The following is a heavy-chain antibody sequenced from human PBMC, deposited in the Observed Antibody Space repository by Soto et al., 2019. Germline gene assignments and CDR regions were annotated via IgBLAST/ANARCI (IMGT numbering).Heavy chain of an antibody. D-gene: IGHD3-10*01. CDR3: AVISRYYGSGSYQGFDY. CDR1: GYSFTSYW. CDR2: TYPGDSDT. J-gene: IGHJ4*02. V-gene: IGHV5-51*01. Sequence: VGSLKISGSGSGYSFTSYWIGWVRQMPWKGLEWMGITYPGDSDTRYSPSFQGQVTISADKSISTAYLQWSSLKASDTAMYYCAVISRYYGSGSYQGFDYWGQGTLVTVSS.